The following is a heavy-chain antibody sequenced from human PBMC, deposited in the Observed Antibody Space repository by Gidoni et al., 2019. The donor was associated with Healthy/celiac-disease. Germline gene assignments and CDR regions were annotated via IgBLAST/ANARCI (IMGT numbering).Heavy chain of an antibody. CDR3: ARAEARPRGRDGYNWIY. V-gene: IGHV1-2*02. J-gene: IGHJ4*02. Sequence: QVQLVQSGAEVKKPGASVKVSCKASGYTFTGYYMHWVRQAPGQGLEWMGWINPNSGGTNYAQKFQGRVTMTRDTSISTAYMELSRLRSDDTAVYYCARAEARPRGRDGYNWIYWGQGTLVTVSS. CDR1: GYTFTGYY. CDR2: INPNSGGT. D-gene: IGHD5-12*01.